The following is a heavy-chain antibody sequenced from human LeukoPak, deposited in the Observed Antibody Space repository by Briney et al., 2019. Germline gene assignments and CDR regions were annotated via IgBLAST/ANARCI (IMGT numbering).Heavy chain of an antibody. Sequence: GGSLRLSCAASGFTFSSYGMHWVRQAPGKGLAWVAIITHDGSNKYNADSVKGRFTISRDNSKNTLHLQMNSLRAEDTAVYYCARDRFYGDYIDYYFYGMDVWGQGTTVTVSS. J-gene: IGHJ6*02. V-gene: IGHV3-30*03. CDR2: ITHDGSNK. D-gene: IGHD4-17*01. CDR1: GFTFSSYG. CDR3: ARDRFYGDYIDYYFYGMDV.